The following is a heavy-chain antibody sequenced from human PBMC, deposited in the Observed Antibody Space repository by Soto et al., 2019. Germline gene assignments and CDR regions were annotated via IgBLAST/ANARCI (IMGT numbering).Heavy chain of an antibody. V-gene: IGHV5-51*01. CDR3: ARQALLGYCSSTSCYARDHHNWFDP. CDR1: GYSFTSYW. J-gene: IGHJ5*02. CDR2: IYPGDSDT. D-gene: IGHD2-2*01. Sequence: GESLKISCKGSGYSFTSYWIGWVRQMPGKGLEWMGIIYPGDSDTRYSPSFQGQVTISADKSISTAYLQWSSLKASDTAMDYCARQALLGYCSSTSCYARDHHNWFDPWGQGTLVTVSS.